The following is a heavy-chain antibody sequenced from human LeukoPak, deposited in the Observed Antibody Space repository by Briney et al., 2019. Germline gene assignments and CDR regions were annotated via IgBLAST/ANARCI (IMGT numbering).Heavy chain of an antibody. V-gene: IGHV5-51*01. D-gene: IGHD1-1*01. CDR2: IYPGDSDT. Sequence: GESLKISCEASGYTFTTYWIGWVRQMPGKGLEWMGIIYPGDSDTRYSPSFQGQVTISADKSISTAYLQWSSLKASDTAMYYCARQLEEEGVDYWGQGTLVTVSS. J-gene: IGHJ4*02. CDR1: GYTFTTYW. CDR3: ARQLEEEGVDY.